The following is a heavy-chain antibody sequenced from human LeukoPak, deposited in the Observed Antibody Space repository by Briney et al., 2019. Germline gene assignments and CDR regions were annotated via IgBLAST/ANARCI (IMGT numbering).Heavy chain of an antibody. Sequence: PGGSLRLSCAASGFTFSSYDMHWVRQATGKGLEWVSATGTAGDTYYPGSVKGRFTISRENAKNSLYLQMNSLRAGDTAVYYCARGFYGDSSYYYYYMDVWGKGTTVTVSS. CDR1: GFTFSSYD. CDR2: TGTAGDT. V-gene: IGHV3-13*01. J-gene: IGHJ6*03. CDR3: ARGFYGDSSYYYYYMDV. D-gene: IGHD3-22*01.